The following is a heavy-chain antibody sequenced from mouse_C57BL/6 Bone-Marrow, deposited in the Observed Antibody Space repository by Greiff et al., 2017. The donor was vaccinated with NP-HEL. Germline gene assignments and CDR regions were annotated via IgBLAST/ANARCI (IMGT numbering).Heavy chain of an antibody. D-gene: IGHD1-1*01. J-gene: IGHJ4*01. Sequence: VKLMESGPGLVQPSQSLSITCTVSGFSLTSYGVHWVRQSPGKGLEWLGVIWRGGSTDYNAAFMSRLSITKDNSKSQVFFKMNSLQADDTAIYYCAKNRYYYGDAMDYWGQGTSVTVSS. CDR3: AKNRYYYGDAMDY. CDR2: IWRGGST. V-gene: IGHV2-5*01. CDR1: GFSLTSYG.